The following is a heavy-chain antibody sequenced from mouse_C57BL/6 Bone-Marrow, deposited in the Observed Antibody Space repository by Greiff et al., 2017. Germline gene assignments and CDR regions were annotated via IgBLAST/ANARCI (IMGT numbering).Heavy chain of an antibody. CDR1: GYTFTNYW. Sequence: QVHVKQSGAELVRPGTSVKMSCKASGYTFTNYWIGWAKQRPGHGLEWIGDIYPGGGYTNYNEKFKGKATLTADKSSSTAYMQLSSLTSEDSAIYYCARYDSYWYFDVWGTGTTVTVSS. CDR3: ARYDSYWYFDV. V-gene: IGHV1-63*01. D-gene: IGHD2-4*01. J-gene: IGHJ1*03. CDR2: IYPGGGYT.